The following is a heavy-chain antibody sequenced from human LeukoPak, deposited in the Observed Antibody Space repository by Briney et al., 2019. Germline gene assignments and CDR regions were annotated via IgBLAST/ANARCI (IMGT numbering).Heavy chain of an antibody. CDR2: ITHSGST. CDR1: GGSLSNYY. CDR3: ARGRRTTFGGISVPSLDY. D-gene: IGHD3-16*02. V-gene: IGHV4-34*01. Sequence: SETLSLTCSVSGGSLSNYYWTWIRQPPGKGLEWIGEITHSGSTNYNPSLESRVSISVDTSKNQFSLKLKSVTAADTAVYSCARGRRTTFGGISVPSLDYWGQGTLVTVSS. J-gene: IGHJ4*02.